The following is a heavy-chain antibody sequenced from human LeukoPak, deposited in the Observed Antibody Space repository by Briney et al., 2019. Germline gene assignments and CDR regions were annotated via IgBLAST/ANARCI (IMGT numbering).Heavy chain of an antibody. J-gene: IGHJ6*02. CDR3: ARDRSSWSVYFDGMDV. V-gene: IGHV3-48*03. D-gene: IGHD6-13*01. CDR1: GFTFSSYE. CDR2: ISSSGSTI. Sequence: GGSLRLSCAASGFTFSSYEMNWVRQAPGKGLEWVSYISSSGSTIYYADSVKGRFTISRDNAKNSLYLQMNSLRAEDTAVYYCARDRSSWSVYFDGMDVWGQGTTVTVSS.